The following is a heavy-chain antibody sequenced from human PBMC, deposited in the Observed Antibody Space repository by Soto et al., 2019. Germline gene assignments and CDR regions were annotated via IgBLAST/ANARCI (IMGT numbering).Heavy chain of an antibody. CDR2: INTNGGST. J-gene: IGHJ5*02. V-gene: IGHV3-23*01. CDR1: GFTFSSYG. Sequence: GGSLRLSCAASGFTFSSYGMSWVRQAPGKGLEWVSAINTNGGSTFYADSVKGRFTISRGNSKNTLYLQMNSLRAEDTAVYYCAKGFYDSSGNHPHWFDPWGQGTLVTVSS. CDR3: AKGFYDSSGNHPHWFDP. D-gene: IGHD3-22*01.